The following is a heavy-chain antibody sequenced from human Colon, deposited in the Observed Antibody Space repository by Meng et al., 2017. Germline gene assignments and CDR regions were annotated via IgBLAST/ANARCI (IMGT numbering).Heavy chain of an antibody. CDR1: GGSISSSNW. CDR3: ASGRKYCSSTSCYGQFDY. J-gene: IGHJ4*02. D-gene: IGHD2-2*01. Sequence: QGRGQESGPGLVKPSGTLSLTWAVSGGSISSSNWWSWVRQPPGKGLEWIGEIYHSGSTNYNPSLKSRVTISVDKSKNQFSLKLSSVTAADTAVYYCASGRKYCSSTSCYGQFDYWGQGTLVTVSS. V-gene: IGHV4-4*02. CDR2: IYHSGST.